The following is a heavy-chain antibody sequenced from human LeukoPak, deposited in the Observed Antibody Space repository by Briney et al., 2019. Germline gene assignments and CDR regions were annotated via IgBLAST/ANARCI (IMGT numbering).Heavy chain of an antibody. J-gene: IGHJ4*02. CDR3: ARDLYEGHDIFTGRLTGDY. V-gene: IGHV1-2*02. D-gene: IGHD3-9*01. Sequence: AASVKVSCKASGYTFTGYYIHWVRQAPGQGLEWMGWINPNSGGTNYAQKFQGRVTMTRDTSISSAYMELSRLRSDDTDVYYCARDLYEGHDIFTGRLTGDYWGQGTLVTVSS. CDR2: INPNSGGT. CDR1: GYTFTGYY.